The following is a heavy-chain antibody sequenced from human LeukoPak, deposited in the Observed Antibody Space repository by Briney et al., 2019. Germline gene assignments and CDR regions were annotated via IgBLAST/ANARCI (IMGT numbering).Heavy chain of an antibody. D-gene: IGHD6-13*01. V-gene: IGHV3-30*02. Sequence: GGSLRLSCAASGFTFSSYELNWVRQAPGKGLGWVAFIGYDGSNEYYADSVKGRFTISRDNSKNTLYLQMNSLRAEDTAVYYCANRGGIAAAGYFDYWGQGTLVTVSS. CDR2: IGYDGSNE. CDR3: ANRGGIAAAGYFDY. J-gene: IGHJ4*02. CDR1: GFTFSSYE.